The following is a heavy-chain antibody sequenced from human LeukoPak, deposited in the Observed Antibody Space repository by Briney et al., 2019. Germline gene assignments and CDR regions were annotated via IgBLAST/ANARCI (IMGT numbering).Heavy chain of an antibody. Sequence: GGSLRFSCAASGFTFSSYETNWVRQAPRKGLEWVSYISSSGSTMYYADSVKGRFTISRDNAKNSLSLQMNSLRAEDTAVYYCARSPAGANYYLDVWGKGTTVTISS. D-gene: IGHD1-14*01. CDR3: ARSPAGANYYLDV. J-gene: IGHJ6*03. CDR2: ISSSGSTM. V-gene: IGHV3-48*03. CDR1: GFTFSSYE.